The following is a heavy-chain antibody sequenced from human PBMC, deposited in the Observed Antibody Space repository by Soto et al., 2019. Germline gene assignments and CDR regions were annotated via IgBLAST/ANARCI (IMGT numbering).Heavy chain of an antibody. Sequence: EVQVVESGGGLVQPGGSLRVSCAASEFSFSSYWMSWVRQAPGKGLEWVADINEDGTDKYYADAVKGRFTISRDNAKNSLYLQMNNLRAGDTAVYFCAKSPMVRTFHYGMDVWGQGTTVTVS. D-gene: IGHD2-8*01. J-gene: IGHJ6*02. CDR2: INEDGTDK. CDR3: AKSPMVRTFHYGMDV. V-gene: IGHV3-7*05. CDR1: EFSFSSYW.